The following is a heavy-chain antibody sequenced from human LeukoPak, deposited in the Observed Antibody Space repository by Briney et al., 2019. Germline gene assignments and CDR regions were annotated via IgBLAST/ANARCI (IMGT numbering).Heavy chain of an antibody. V-gene: IGHV1-8*02. CDR3: ARGQPYRFGELLNY. Sequence: GASVKVSCKASGYTFTGYYMHWVRQATGQGLEWMGWMNPNSGNTGYAQKFQGRVTMTRNTSISTAYMELSSLRSEDTAVYYCARGQPYRFGELLNYWGQGTLVTVSS. CDR1: GYTFTGYY. D-gene: IGHD3-10*01. J-gene: IGHJ4*02. CDR2: MNPNSGNT.